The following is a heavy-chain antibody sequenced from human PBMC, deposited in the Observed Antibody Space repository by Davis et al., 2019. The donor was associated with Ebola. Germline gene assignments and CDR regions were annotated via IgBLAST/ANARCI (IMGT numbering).Heavy chain of an antibody. Sequence: ESLKISCAASGFTFSSYAMSWVRQPPGKGLEWIGEIYHSGSTNYNPSLKSRVTISVDKSKNQFSLKLSSVTAADTAVYYCARGQQLDPFDYWGQGTLVTVSS. D-gene: IGHD6-13*01. V-gene: IGHV4-34*01. CDR3: ARGQQLDPFDY. CDR2: IYHSGST. CDR1: GFTFSSYA. J-gene: IGHJ4*02.